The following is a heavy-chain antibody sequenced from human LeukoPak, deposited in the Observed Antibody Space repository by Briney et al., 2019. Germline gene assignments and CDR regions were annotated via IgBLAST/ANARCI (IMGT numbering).Heavy chain of an antibody. V-gene: IGHV4-38-2*02. J-gene: IGHJ4*02. Sequence: SETLSLTCAVSGYSISSGYYWGWIRQPPGKWLEWIGSIYHSGSTYYNPSLKSRVTISVDTSKNQFSLKLSSVTAADTAVYYCARDPRGGGNAGTDDYWGQGTLVTVSS. D-gene: IGHD4-23*01. CDR1: GYSISSGYY. CDR2: IYHSGST. CDR3: ARDPRGGGNAGTDDY.